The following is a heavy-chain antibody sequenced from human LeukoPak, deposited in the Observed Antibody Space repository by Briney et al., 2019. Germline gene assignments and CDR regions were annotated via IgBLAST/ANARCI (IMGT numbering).Heavy chain of an antibody. CDR2: ISSSSSYI. D-gene: IGHD3-10*01. Sequence: TGGSLRLSCVASGFIFSYYDMDWVRQAPGKGLEWVSSISSSSSYIYYADSVKGRFTISRDNAKNSLYLQMNSLRAEDTAVYYCARVLGTMVRGVSGDFDYWGQGTLVTVSS. V-gene: IGHV3-21*01. CDR1: GFIFSYYD. CDR3: ARVLGTMVRGVSGDFDY. J-gene: IGHJ4*02.